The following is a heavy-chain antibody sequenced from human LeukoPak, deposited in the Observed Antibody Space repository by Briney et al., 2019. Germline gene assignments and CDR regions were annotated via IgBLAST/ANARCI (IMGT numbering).Heavy chain of an antibody. CDR1: GFTFSSYA. J-gene: IGHJ4*02. Sequence: GGSLRLSCAASGFTFSSYAMSWVRQAPGKGLEWVSALSRSGGRTYYADSVKGRFTISRDSSKNTLYLQMNSLRAEDTALYYCAKGLQWELPSDYWGQGTLVTVSS. CDR3: AKGLQWELPSDY. V-gene: IGHV3-23*01. CDR2: LSRSGGRT. D-gene: IGHD1-26*01.